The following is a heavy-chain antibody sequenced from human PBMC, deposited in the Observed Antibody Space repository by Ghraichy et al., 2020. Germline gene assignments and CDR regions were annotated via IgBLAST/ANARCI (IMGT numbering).Heavy chain of an antibody. CDR3: ARGVYDYVWGSYRFTRTFDY. CDR2: ISAYNGNT. V-gene: IGHV1-18*04. Sequence: ASVKVSCKASGYTFTSYGISWVRQAPGQGLEWMGWISAYNGNTNYAQKLQGRVTMTTDTSTSTAYMELRSLRSDDTAVYYCARGVYDYVWGSYRFTRTFDYWGQGTLVTVSS. J-gene: IGHJ4*02. CDR1: GYTFTSYG. D-gene: IGHD3-16*02.